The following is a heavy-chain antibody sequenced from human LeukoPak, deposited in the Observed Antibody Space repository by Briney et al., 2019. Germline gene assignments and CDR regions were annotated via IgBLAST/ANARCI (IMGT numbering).Heavy chain of an antibody. V-gene: IGHV4-31*03. CDR3: ARTPDNHYYYMDV. D-gene: IGHD3-22*01. CDR2: IYYSGST. J-gene: IGHJ6*03. CDR1: GGSISSGGYY. Sequence: SQTLSLTCTVSGGSISSGGYYWSWIRQHPGKGLEWIGYIYYSGSTYYNPSLKSRVTISVDTSKNNFSLKLSSVTAADTAVYYCARTPDNHYYYMDVWGKGTTVTVSS.